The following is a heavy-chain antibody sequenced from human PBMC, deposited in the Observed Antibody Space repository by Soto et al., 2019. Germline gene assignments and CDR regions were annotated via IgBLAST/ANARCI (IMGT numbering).Heavy chain of an antibody. D-gene: IGHD3-10*01. V-gene: IGHV4-31*03. CDR2: IYNSGSS. CDR1: GDSISRNGYF. CDR3: ARGTMLRGPGYYYAMDV. Sequence: SETLSLTCTVSGDSISRNGYFWTWILQHPGKGLEWIGYIYNSGSSYYNPSLKSRVIISVDTSKNHFSLNLTAVTAADTAVYYCARGTMLRGPGYYYAMDVWGQGTTVTVS. J-gene: IGHJ6*02.